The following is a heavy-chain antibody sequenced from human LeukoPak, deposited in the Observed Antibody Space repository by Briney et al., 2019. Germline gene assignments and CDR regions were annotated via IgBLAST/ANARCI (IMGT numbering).Heavy chain of an antibody. J-gene: IGHJ4*02. CDR2: ISGSGGTT. CDR3: AKGRDIFTV. CDR1: RFTFSSYG. V-gene: IGHV3-23*01. D-gene: IGHD3-9*01. Sequence: AGGSLRLSCAASRFTFSSYGMSWVRQAPGKGLEWVSGISGSGGTTYYADSVKGRFTISRDNSKNTLYLQMNSLRAEDTAVYHCAKGRDIFTVWGQGTLVTVSS.